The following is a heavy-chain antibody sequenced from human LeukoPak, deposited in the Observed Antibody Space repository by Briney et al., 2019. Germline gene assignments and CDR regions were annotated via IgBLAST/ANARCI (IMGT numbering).Heavy chain of an antibody. V-gene: IGHV4-39*01. D-gene: IGHD3-3*01. CDR2: IYYSGST. CDR3: ATLILPSGYSNY. CDR1: GGSISSSSYS. J-gene: IGHJ4*02. Sequence: PSETLSLTCTVSGGSISSSSYSWGWIRQPPGKGLEWIGSIYYSGSTYYNPSLKSRVTISVDTSKNQFSLKLSSVTAADTAVYYCATLILPSGYSNYWGQGTLVTVSS.